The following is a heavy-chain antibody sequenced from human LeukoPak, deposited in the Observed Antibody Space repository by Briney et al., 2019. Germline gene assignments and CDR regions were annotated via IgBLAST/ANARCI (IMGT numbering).Heavy chain of an antibody. Sequence: ASVKVSCKASGYTFTTYGISWVRQALGQGLEWMGWISGYNGNTNYAQKLQGRVTMTTDTSTSTAYMELRSLRSDDTAVYYCARDPSSVFIAATGSYWGQGTLVTVSS. CDR3: ARDPSSVFIAATGSY. J-gene: IGHJ4*02. CDR2: ISGYNGNT. V-gene: IGHV1-18*01. CDR1: GYTFTTYG. D-gene: IGHD6-13*01.